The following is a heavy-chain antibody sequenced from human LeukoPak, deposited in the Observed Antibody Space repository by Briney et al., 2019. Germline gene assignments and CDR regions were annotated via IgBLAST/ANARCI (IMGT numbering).Heavy chain of an antibody. D-gene: IGHD6-19*01. CDR3: ARDWSQSSPIAVAGPVDY. CDR2: ISAYNGNT. CDR1: NYTFTSYG. V-gene: IGHV1-18*01. Sequence: ASVKVSCKASNYTFTSYGISWVRQAPGQGLEWMGWISAYNGNTNYAQKLQGRVTMTTDTSTSTAYMELRSLRSDDTAVYYCARDWSQSSPIAVAGPVDYWGQGTLVTVSS. J-gene: IGHJ4*02.